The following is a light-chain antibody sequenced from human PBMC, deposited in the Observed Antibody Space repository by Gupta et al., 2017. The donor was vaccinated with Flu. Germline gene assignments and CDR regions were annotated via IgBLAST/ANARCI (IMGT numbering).Light chain of an antibody. Sequence: QSVLTQPPSASGTPGQRVAISCSGSSSNIGSNYVYWYHHLPGTAPKLLIYRNDQRPSGVPDRFSGSKSGTSASLAISGLRSEDEADYYCASWDDNLSGWVFGGGTKLTVL. CDR1: SSNIGSNY. CDR3: ASWDDNLSGWV. CDR2: RND. V-gene: IGLV1-47*01. J-gene: IGLJ3*02.